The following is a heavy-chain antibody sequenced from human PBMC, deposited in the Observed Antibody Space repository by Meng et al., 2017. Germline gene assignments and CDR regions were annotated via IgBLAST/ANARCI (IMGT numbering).Heavy chain of an antibody. V-gene: IGHV4-4*02. D-gene: IGHD6-19*01. CDR3: ARDRGAVAGTNFDY. Sequence: VQLQDAGAGLVKPSGTLSLTCAVSGGSISSSNWWSWGRQPPGKGLEWIGEIYHSGSTNYNPSLKSRVTISVDKSKNQFSLKLSSVTAADTAVYYCARDRGAVAGTNFDYWGQGTLVTVSS. CDR1: GGSISSSNW. CDR2: IYHSGST. J-gene: IGHJ4*02.